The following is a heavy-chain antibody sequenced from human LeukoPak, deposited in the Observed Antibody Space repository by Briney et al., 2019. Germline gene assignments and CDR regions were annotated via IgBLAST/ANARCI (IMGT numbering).Heavy chain of an antibody. Sequence: GGSLRLSCAVAGFTFSNNWMSWVRQAPGKGLEWVSVISYDGSNKYYADSVKGRFTISRDNSKNTLYLQMNSLRAEDTAVYYCARVNPRHDSLFDAFDIWGQGTMVTVSS. CDR2: ISYDGSNK. CDR3: ARVNPRHDSLFDAFDI. V-gene: IGHV3-30*03. D-gene: IGHD3-16*01. J-gene: IGHJ3*02. CDR1: GFTFSNNW.